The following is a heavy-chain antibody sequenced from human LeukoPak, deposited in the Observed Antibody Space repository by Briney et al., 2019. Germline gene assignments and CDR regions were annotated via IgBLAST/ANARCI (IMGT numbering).Heavy chain of an antibody. D-gene: IGHD2-15*01. V-gene: IGHV4-31*03. CDR2: IYYSGST. Sequence: SETLSLTCTVSGGSISSGGYYWSWIRQHPGKGLEWIGYIYYSGSTYYNPSLKSRVTISVDTSKNQFSLKLSSVTAADTALYYCAREEGYCSGGSCYSAWFDYWGQGTLVTVSS. CDR3: AREEGYCSGGSCYSAWFDY. CDR1: GGSISSGGYY. J-gene: IGHJ4*02.